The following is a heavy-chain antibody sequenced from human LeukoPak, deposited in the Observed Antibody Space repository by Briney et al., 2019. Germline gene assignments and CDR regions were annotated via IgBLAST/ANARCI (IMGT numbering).Heavy chain of an antibody. V-gene: IGHV3-30*18. CDR1: GFTFSSYG. CDR2: ISYDGSKK. D-gene: IGHD4-17*01. Sequence: PGGSLRLSCAASGFTFSSYGTHWVRQAPGKGLEWVAVISYDGSKKYYADSVKGRFTISRDKSKNTLYLQMSSLRAEDTAVYYCAKGLYGDYASYYYGMDVWGQGTTVTVSS. J-gene: IGHJ6*02. CDR3: AKGLYGDYASYYYGMDV.